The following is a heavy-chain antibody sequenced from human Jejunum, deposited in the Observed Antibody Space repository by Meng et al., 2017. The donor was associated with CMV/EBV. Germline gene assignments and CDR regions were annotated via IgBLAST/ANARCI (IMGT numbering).Heavy chain of an antibody. CDR1: FSTYG. Sequence: FSTYGLSWVRQAPGQGLEWVGWIRLYNGKTNVAQKFQGRLTMTTDTSTSTAYMELRSLRSDDTAVYYCARGSGYYDLWSGYESLDVWGQGTTVTVSS. CDR3: ARGSGYYDLWSGYESLDV. CDR2: IRLYNGKT. V-gene: IGHV1-18*01. D-gene: IGHD3-3*01. J-gene: IGHJ6*02.